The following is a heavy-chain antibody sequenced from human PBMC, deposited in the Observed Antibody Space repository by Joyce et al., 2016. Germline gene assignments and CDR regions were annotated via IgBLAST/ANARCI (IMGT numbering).Heavy chain of an antibody. CDR1: GYSFSDYY. Sequence: QVQLVQSGAEVKKPGASMKVSCKASGYSFSDYYIHWVRQAPGQGLEWMGWLNPSNGDTNYAQKFQGTVTLTRDTSITTAYLDLKSLRSDDTAIYYCTKSRIVGTTPRERYFDLWGRGTLITVSS. V-gene: IGHV1-2*02. J-gene: IGHJ2*01. CDR3: TKSRIVGTTPRERYFDL. CDR2: LNPSNGDT. D-gene: IGHD1/OR15-1a*01.